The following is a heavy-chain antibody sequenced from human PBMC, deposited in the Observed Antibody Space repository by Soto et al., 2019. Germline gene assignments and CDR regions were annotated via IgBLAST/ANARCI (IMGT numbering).Heavy chain of an antibody. Sequence: GASVKVSCTASGYTFTSYYMHWVRQAPGQGLEWMGIINPSGGSTSYAQKFQGRVTMTRDTSTSTVYMELSSLRSEDTAVYYCARYILDSSGWYYFDYWGQGTLVTVSS. J-gene: IGHJ4*02. CDR1: GYTFTSYY. CDR2: INPSGGST. D-gene: IGHD6-19*01. V-gene: IGHV1-46*01. CDR3: ARYILDSSGWYYFDY.